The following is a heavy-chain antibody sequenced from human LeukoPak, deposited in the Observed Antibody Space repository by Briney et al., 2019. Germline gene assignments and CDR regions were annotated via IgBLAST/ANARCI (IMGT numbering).Heavy chain of an antibody. CDR1: GYTFTGYH. J-gene: IGHJ3*02. V-gene: IGHV1-2*02. Sequence: ASVKVSCKASGYTFTGYHMHWVRQAPGQGLECMGWINPNSGGTYYAQKFQGRVTMTRDTSISTAYMELSRLRSDDTAVYYCARAPWFGELTDAFNIWGQGTMVTVSS. D-gene: IGHD3-10*01. CDR3: ARAPWFGELTDAFNI. CDR2: INPNSGGT.